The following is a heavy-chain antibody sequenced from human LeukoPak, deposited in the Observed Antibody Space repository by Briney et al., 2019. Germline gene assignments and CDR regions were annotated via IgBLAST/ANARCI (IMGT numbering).Heavy chain of an antibody. CDR3: ARGGGRAPYYGSGTSGAFDL. V-gene: IGHV4-59*12. CDR1: GGSISSYY. D-gene: IGHD3-10*01. J-gene: IGHJ3*01. CDR2: IYYSGST. Sequence: PSETLSLTCTVSGGSISSYYWSWIRQPPGKGLEWIGYIYYSGSTYYNPSLKSRVNISVDPSKNQFSLRLNSVTAADTAVYYCARGGGRAPYYGSGTSGAFDLWGQGTMVTVSS.